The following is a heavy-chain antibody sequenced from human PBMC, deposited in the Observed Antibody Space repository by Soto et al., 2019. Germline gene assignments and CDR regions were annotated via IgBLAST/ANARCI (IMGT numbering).Heavy chain of an antibody. Sequence: ASVKVSCKASGFTFTSSAVQWVRQARGQRLEWIGWIAVGSGNTNYAQKFQERVTITRDMSTSTAYMELSSLRSEDTAVYYCAANIAVAVPTDYWGQGTLVTVSS. J-gene: IGHJ4*02. CDR2: IAVGSGNT. CDR1: GFTFTSSA. D-gene: IGHD6-19*01. CDR3: AANIAVAVPTDY. V-gene: IGHV1-58*01.